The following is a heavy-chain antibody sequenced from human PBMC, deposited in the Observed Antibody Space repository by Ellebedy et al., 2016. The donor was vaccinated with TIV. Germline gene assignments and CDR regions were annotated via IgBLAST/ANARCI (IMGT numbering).Heavy chain of an antibody. J-gene: IGHJ5*02. V-gene: IGHV4-34*01. CDR2: INHSGST. Sequence: MPSETLSLTCAVTGGSFSGYYWTWIRQPPGKGLEWIGEINHSGSTHYKPSLKSRVTISVDPSKNHFSLKLSSMTASDTAVYYWARLTYDSDWWSYRYDLWGQGTLVTVSS. CDR3: ARLTYDSDWWSYRYDL. CDR1: GGSFSGYY. D-gene: IGHD3-16*02.